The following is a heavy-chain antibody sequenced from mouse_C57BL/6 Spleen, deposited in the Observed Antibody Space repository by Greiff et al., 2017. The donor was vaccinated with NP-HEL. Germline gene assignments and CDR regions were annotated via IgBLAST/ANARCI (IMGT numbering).Heavy chain of an antibody. CDR1: GYTFTNYW. V-gene: IGHV1-63*01. CDR3: ARYYYGSSEGFDY. D-gene: IGHD1-1*01. J-gene: IGHJ2*01. CDR2: IYPGGGYT. Sequence: VQLQQSGAELVRPGTSVKMSCKASGYTFTNYWIGWAKQRPGHGLEWIGDIYPGGGYTNYNEKFKGKATLTADKSSSTAYMQFSSLTSEDSAIYYCARYYYGSSEGFDYWGQGTTLTVSS.